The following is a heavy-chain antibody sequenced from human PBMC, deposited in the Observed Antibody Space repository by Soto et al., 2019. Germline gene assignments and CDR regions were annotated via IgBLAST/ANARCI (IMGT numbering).Heavy chain of an antibody. J-gene: IGHJ6*02. D-gene: IGHD3-10*01. V-gene: IGHV3-33*01. CDR1: GFTFSSYG. CDR3: ARDRRRYYGSGSPLGYYYYGMDV. Sequence: PGGSLRLSCAASGFTFSSYGMHWVRQAPGKGLEWVAVIWYDGSNKYYADSVKGRFTISRDNSKNTLYLQMNSLRAEDTAVYYCARDRRRYYGSGSPLGYYYYGMDVWGQGTTATVSS. CDR2: IWYDGSNK.